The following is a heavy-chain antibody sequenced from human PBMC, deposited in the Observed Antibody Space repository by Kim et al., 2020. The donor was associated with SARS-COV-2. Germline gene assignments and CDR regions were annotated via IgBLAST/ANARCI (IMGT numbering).Heavy chain of an antibody. Sequence: YADSVKGRLTIPRENAKNAMYLQMNSLGAEDTAVYYCARAYSSGWAYFDYWGQGTLVTVSS. V-gene: IGHV3-11*04. J-gene: IGHJ4*02. D-gene: IGHD6-19*01. CDR3: ARAYSSGWAYFDY.